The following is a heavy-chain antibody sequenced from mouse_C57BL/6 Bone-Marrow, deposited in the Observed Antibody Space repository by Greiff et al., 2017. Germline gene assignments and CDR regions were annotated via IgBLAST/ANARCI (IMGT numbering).Heavy chain of an antibody. CDR3: ARWIYDGYAFAY. D-gene: IGHD2-3*01. J-gene: IGHJ3*01. V-gene: IGHV1-55*01. CDR1: GYTFTSYW. Sequence: QVQLQQPGAELVKPGASVKMSCKASGYTFTSYWITWVKQRPGQGLEWIGDIYPGSGSTNYNEKFKSKAKLTVDTSSSTAYMQLSSLTSEDSAVYYCARWIYDGYAFAYWGPGTLVTVSA. CDR2: IYPGSGST.